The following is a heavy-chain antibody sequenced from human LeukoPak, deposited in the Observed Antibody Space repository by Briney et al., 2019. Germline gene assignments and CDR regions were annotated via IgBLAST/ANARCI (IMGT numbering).Heavy chain of an antibody. V-gene: IGHV3-30-3*01. J-gene: IGHJ6*02. D-gene: IGHD2-2*01. CDR1: GFTFSSYA. CDR3: ARDVCSSTRCYEASTSMDV. CDR2: ISYDGSNK. Sequence: GRSLRLSCAASGFTFSSYAMHWVRQAPGKGLEWVAVISYDGSNKYYADSVKGRFTISRDNSKNTLYMQMNRLRADDTAVYYCARDVCSSTRCYEASTSMDVWGQGTTVTVSS.